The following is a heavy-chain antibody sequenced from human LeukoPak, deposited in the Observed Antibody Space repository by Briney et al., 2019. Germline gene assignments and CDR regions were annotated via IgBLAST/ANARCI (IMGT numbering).Heavy chain of an antibody. V-gene: IGHV1-46*01. CDR2: INPSGGST. J-gene: IGHJ6*02. CDR3: ARGAARAGSGMDV. CDR1: GYTFTSDY. D-gene: IGHD6-6*01. Sequence: ASVKVSCKASGYTFTSDYMHWVRQAPGQGLEWMGIINPSGGSTSYAQKFQGRVTMTRDTSTSTVYMELSGLRSEDTAVYYCARGAARAGSGMDVWGQGTTVTVSS.